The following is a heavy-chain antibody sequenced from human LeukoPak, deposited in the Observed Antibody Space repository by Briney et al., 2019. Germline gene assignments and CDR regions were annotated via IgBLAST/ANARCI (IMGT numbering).Heavy chain of an antibody. Sequence: GGSLRLSCKASGFTFTGYDMHWVRQAPGQGLEWVACINPNSGGTNYAEKVQGRVTMTRDTSISTVYMELSRLRSDDTAVYYCARARAQQWLVHGWAFDIWGEGTMVTVSS. D-gene: IGHD6-19*01. CDR2: INPNSGGT. J-gene: IGHJ3*02. CDR3: ARARAQQWLVHGWAFDI. V-gene: IGHV1-2*02. CDR1: GFTFTGYD.